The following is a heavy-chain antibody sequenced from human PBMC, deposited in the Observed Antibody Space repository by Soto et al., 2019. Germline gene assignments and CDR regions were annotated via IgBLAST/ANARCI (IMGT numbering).Heavy chain of an antibody. V-gene: IGHV3-64D*06. CDR1: GFTFSNYA. CDR3: VKDRWIDY. J-gene: IGHJ4*02. Sequence: VGSLRLSCSASGFTFSNYAMHWVRQAPGKGLEYVSSISSNGDITYYADSVKGRFTISRDNSKNTLSLQMSSLRAEDTAVYYCVKDRWIDYWGQGTLVTVSS. D-gene: IGHD1-1*01. CDR2: ISSNGDIT.